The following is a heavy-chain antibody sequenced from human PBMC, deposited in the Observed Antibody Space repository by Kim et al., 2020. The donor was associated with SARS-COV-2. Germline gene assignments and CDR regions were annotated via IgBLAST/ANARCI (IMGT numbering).Heavy chain of an antibody. CDR2: ISANFGTA. V-gene: IGHV3-23*01. CDR1: GFTFSSYD. CDR3: AKDTPRQHAE. J-gene: IGHJ1*01. D-gene: IGHD6-13*01. Sequence: GGSLRLSCAASGFTFSSYDMSWVRQAPGRGLEWVSSISANFGTATYADSVKGRFTISRDNSKNTLYLELNSLRAEDTAVYYCAKDTPRQHAEWGQGSLVT.